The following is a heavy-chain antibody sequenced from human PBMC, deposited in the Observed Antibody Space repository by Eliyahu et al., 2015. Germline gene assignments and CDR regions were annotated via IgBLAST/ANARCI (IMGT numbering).Heavy chain of an antibody. Sequence: QVQLVQSGAEVKKPGSSVKVSCKASGGTFSSYAIXWGRQAPGQGLEWMGGIIPIFGTANYAQKFQGRVTITADESTSTAYMELSSLRSEDTAVYYCARGVLGYCSSTSCYSEWYFDLWGRGTLVTVSS. V-gene: IGHV1-69*01. CDR3: ARGVLGYCSSTSCYSEWYFDL. D-gene: IGHD2-2*01. J-gene: IGHJ2*01. CDR2: IIPIFGTA. CDR1: GGTFSSYA.